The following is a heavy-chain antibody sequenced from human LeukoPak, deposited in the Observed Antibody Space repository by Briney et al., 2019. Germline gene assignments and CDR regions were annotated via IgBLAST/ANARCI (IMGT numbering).Heavy chain of an antibody. D-gene: IGHD7-27*01. CDR3: ARTGEPDAYYGMDV. CDR2: INPSGGST. J-gene: IGHJ6*02. Sequence: ASVKVSCKASGYTFTSSYTHWVRQAPGQGLEWMAIINPSGGSTSYAQKFQGRVTMTRDTATSTVYMELSSLRSEDTAVYYCARTGEPDAYYGMDVWGQGTTVTVSS. V-gene: IGHV1-46*01. CDR1: GYTFTSSY.